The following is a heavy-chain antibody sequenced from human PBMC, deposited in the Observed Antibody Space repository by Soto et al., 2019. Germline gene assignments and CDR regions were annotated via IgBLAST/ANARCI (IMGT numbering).Heavy chain of an antibody. CDR2: IRSKAYGGTT. Sequence: GGSLRLSCTASGFTFGDYAMSWFRQAPGKGLEWVGFIRSKAYGGTTEYAASVKGRFTISRDDSKSIAYLQMNSLKTEDTAVYYCTRDKTSGSYDYYYYYGMDVWGQGTTVTVSS. V-gene: IGHV3-49*03. D-gene: IGHD1-26*01. CDR3: TRDKTSGSYDYYYYYGMDV. CDR1: GFTFGDYA. J-gene: IGHJ6*02.